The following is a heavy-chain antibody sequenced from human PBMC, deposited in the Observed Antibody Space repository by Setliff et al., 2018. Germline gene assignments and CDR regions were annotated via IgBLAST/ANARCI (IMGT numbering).Heavy chain of an antibody. CDR1: GFNFRNSA. Sequence: PGGSLRLSCAASGFNFRNSAMNWVRQAPGKGLEWISYININVDSIYYADSVKGRVTISRDDARSTMYLQMSRLRAEDTAVYYCARVIVGGGNTPFDLWGQGTLVTVSS. CDR2: ININVDSI. J-gene: IGHJ4*02. CDR3: ARVIVGGGNTPFDL. V-gene: IGHV3-48*01. D-gene: IGHD2-21*01.